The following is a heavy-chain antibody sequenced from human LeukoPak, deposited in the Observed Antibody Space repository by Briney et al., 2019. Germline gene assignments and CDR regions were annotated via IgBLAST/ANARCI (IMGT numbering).Heavy chain of an antibody. J-gene: IGHJ4*02. D-gene: IGHD1-26*01. CDR2: MNPNSGNT. CDR1: GYTFTSYD. Sequence: ASVKVSCKASGYTFTSYDINWVRQATGQGLEWMGWMNPNSGNTGYAQKFQGRVTMTRNTSISTAYMELSSLRSEDTAVYYCARSFRDVYSGSYYLDYWGQGTLVTVSS. V-gene: IGHV1-8*01. CDR3: ARSFRDVYSGSYYLDY.